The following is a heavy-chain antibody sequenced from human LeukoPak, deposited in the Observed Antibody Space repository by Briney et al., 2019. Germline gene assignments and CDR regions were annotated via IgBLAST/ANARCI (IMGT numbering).Heavy chain of an antibody. CDR2: MYLSGTT. V-gene: IGHV4-4*02. J-gene: IGHJ4*02. Sequence: SETLSLTCTVSGDSINSLDLWSWVRQPPRKGLEWIGEMYLSGTTHSNPSVKSRVTISIDKSKNQFFLNLSSVTAADTAVYYCAGLVGRYSSGLYYYYFDYWGQGTLVTVSS. D-gene: IGHD3-22*01. CDR1: GDSINSLDL. CDR3: AGLVGRYSSGLYYYYFDY.